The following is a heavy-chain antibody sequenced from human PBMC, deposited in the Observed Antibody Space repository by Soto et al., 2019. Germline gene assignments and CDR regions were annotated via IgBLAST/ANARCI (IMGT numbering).Heavy chain of an antibody. CDR1: GFTFSSYA. J-gene: IGHJ6*02. Sequence: EVQLLESGGGLVQPGGSLRLSCAASGFTFSSYAMSWVRQAPGKGLEWVSAISGSGGSTYYADSVKGRFTISRDNSKNTLNLQMNSLRAEDTAVYYCAKDTIAVAGPYYYGMDVWGQGTTVTVSS. D-gene: IGHD6-19*01. V-gene: IGHV3-23*01. CDR2: ISGSGGST. CDR3: AKDTIAVAGPYYYGMDV.